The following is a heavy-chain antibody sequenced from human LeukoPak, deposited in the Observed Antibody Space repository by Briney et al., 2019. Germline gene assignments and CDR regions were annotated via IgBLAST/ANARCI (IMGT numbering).Heavy chain of an antibody. D-gene: IGHD6-13*01. CDR2: ISGRGNNT. J-gene: IGHJ4*02. V-gene: IGHV3-23*01. Sequence: PGGSLRLSCAASGFTFSTYAMSWVRQAPGKGLEWVSSISGRGNNTYYADSVKGRFTISRDNSKNTLHLQMNSLRVEDTAIYYCARAYSGSWYDYWGQGTLVIVSS. CDR1: GFTFSTYA. CDR3: ARAYSGSWYDY.